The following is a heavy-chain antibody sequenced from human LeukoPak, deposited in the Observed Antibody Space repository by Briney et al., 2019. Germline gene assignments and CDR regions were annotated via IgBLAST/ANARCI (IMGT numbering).Heavy chain of an antibody. Sequence: SETLSLTCTVSGYSISSGYYWGWIRQPPGKGLEWIGSIYHSGSTYYNPSLKSRVTISVDTSKNQFSLKLSSVTAADTAIYYCARNYYDNSGYYYGIDYWGQGTLVTVSS. D-gene: IGHD3-22*01. CDR3: ARNYYDNSGYYYGIDY. V-gene: IGHV4-38-2*02. J-gene: IGHJ4*02. CDR2: IYHSGST. CDR1: GYSISSGYY.